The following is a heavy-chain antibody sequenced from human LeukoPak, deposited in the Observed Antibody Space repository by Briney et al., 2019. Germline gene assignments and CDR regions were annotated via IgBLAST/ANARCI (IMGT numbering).Heavy chain of an antibody. J-gene: IGHJ4*02. V-gene: IGHV3-23*01. CDR1: GFTFSSYA. CDR3: AKDSKQLVGVLFVEIDY. D-gene: IGHD6-13*01. Sequence: PGGSLRLSCAASGFTFSSYAMSWVRQAPGKGLEWVSAISGSGGSTYYADSVKGRFTISRDNSKNTPYLQMNSLRAEDTAVYYCAKDSKQLVGVLFVEIDYWGQGTLVTVSS. CDR2: ISGSGGST.